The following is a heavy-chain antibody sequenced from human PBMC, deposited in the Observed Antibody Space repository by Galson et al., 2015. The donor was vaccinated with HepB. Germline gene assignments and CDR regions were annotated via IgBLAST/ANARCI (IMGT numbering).Heavy chain of an antibody. CDR2: SHYCGST. Sequence: ETLSLTCTVSGGSISSYYWNWIRQPPGKGLEWIGYSHYCGSTDYNPSLKSRVTISVDTSKDQFSLKLSSVTAADTAMYYCARYNNKGLDYWGQGILVTVSS. D-gene: IGHD1-1*01. J-gene: IGHJ4*02. CDR1: GGSISSYY. V-gene: IGHV4-59*08. CDR3: ARYNNKGLDY.